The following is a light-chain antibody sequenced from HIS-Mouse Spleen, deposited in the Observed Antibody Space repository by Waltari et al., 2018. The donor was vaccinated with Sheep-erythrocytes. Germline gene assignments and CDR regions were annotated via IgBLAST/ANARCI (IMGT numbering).Light chain of an antibody. V-gene: IGLV2-23*01. CDR1: SSDVGSYNL. CDR3: CSYAGSSTWV. CDR2: EGS. J-gene: IGLJ3*02. Sequence: QSALTQPASVSGSPGQSITIPCTGTSSDVGSYNLVSWYQQHPGKAPKLMIYEGSKRPSGVSNCFSGSKSGNTASLTISGLQAEDEADYYCCSYAGSSTWVFGGGTKLTVL.